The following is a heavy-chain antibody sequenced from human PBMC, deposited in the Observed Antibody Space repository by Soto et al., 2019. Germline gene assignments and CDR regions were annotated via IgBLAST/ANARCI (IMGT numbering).Heavy chain of an antibody. CDR1: GYTFTSYA. J-gene: IGHJ4*02. CDR2: INAGNGNT. V-gene: IGHV1-3*01. CDR3: ARDTPYCSGGSCYPDY. Sequence: ASVKVSCKASGYTFTSYAMHWVRQAPGQRLEWMGWINAGNGNTKYSQKFQGRVTITRDTSASTAYMELSSLRSEDTAVYYCARDTPYCSGGSCYPDYWGQGTLVTVSS. D-gene: IGHD2-15*01.